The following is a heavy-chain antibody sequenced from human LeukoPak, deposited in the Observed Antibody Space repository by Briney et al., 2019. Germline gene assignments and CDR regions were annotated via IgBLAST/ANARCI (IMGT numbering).Heavy chain of an antibody. Sequence: GGSLRLSCAASGFTFSSYAMSWVRQAPGKGLEWVAVISYDGSNKYYADSVKGRFTISRDNSKNTLYLQMNSLRAEDTAVYYCARDGDYYYMDVWGKGTTVTVSS. D-gene: IGHD3-16*01. CDR1: GFTFSSYA. CDR3: ARDGDYYYMDV. CDR2: ISYDGSNK. J-gene: IGHJ6*03. V-gene: IGHV3-30*01.